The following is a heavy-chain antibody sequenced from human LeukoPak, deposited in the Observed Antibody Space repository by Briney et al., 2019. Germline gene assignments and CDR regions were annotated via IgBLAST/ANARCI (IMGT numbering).Heavy chain of an antibody. V-gene: IGHV3-30*04. CDR2: IAYDGTNK. Sequence: GGSLRLSCGASGFIFSNSPMHWVRQAPGKGLEWVAVIAYDGTNKYYADSVKGRFTISRDNSMHTVFLQMNSLRADDTAVYYCATPVPHGSDPSLYYYYMDVWGKGTTVTISS. J-gene: IGHJ6*03. CDR3: ATPVPHGSDPSLYYYYMDV. CDR1: GFIFSNSP. D-gene: IGHD3-10*01.